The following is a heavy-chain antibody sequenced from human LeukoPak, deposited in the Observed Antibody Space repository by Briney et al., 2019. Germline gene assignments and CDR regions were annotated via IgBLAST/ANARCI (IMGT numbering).Heavy chain of an antibody. Sequence: GGSLRLSCAASGCTFDDYAMHWVRQAAGKGLAGVCFLCGDGGSTYYADSVKSRFTISRDNSKNSLYLQMNSLRTEDTALYYCAKDIQQLGYYYYYYGMDVWGHGTTVTASS. D-gene: IGHD6-13*01. J-gene: IGHJ6*02. CDR1: GCTFDDYA. CDR2: LCGDGGST. CDR3: AKDIQQLGYYYYYYGMDV. V-gene: IGHV3-43*02.